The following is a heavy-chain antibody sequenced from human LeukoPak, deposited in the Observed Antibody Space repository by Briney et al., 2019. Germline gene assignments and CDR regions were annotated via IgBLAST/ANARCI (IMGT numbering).Heavy chain of an antibody. V-gene: IGHV3-21*01. Sequence: GGSLRLSCAASGFTFSSYSMNWVRQAPGKRLEWVSSISSRSSYIYYADSVKGRFTISRDNAKNSLYLQMNSLRAEDTAVYYCARDGRLYRSSTSCYGNYFDYWGQGTLVTVSS. CDR1: GFTFSSYS. J-gene: IGHJ4*02. D-gene: IGHD2-2*01. CDR2: ISSRSSYI. CDR3: ARDGRLYRSSTSCYGNYFDY.